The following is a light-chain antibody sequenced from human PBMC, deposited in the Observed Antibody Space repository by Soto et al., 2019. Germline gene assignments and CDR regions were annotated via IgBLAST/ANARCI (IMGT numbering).Light chain of an antibody. Sequence: ERVITLFPATLAVSPGERVTLSFRASQSVRSNLAWYQQKPGQAPRLLIYGASTRATGLPARFSGSGSGTDFTLTISRLEPEDFAVYYCQQYGSSGTFGQGTKVDIK. J-gene: IGKJ1*01. V-gene: IGKV3-15*01. CDR1: QSVRSN. CDR2: GAS. CDR3: QQYGSSGT.